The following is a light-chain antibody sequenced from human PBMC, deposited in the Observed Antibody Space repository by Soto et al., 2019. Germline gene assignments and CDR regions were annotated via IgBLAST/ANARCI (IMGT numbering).Light chain of an antibody. CDR3: ASYTSSRVWV. V-gene: IGLV2-18*02. Sequence: QSVLTQPPSVSGSPGQSVTISCTGTSSDVGSYNRVSWYQQPPGTAPKLIIYEVTNRPSGVPVRFSGSKSANMASLTISGLKAEDEADYYCASYTSSRVWVFGGGTKLTVL. CDR1: SSDVGSYNR. J-gene: IGLJ3*02. CDR2: EVT.